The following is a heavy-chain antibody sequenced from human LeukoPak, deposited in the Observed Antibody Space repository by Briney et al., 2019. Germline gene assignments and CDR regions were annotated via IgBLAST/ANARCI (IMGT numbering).Heavy chain of an antibody. CDR3: AREMVRGVIPDSDV. V-gene: IGHV7-4-1*04. J-gene: IGHJ6*02. Sequence: GASVKVSCKASGYTFTSYAMNWVRQAPGQGLEWMGWINTNTGNPTYAQGFTGRFVFSLDTSVSMAYLQISSLKAEDTAVYYCAREMVRGVIPDSDVWGQGTTVTVSS. D-gene: IGHD3-10*01. CDR1: GYTFTSYA. CDR2: INTNTGNP.